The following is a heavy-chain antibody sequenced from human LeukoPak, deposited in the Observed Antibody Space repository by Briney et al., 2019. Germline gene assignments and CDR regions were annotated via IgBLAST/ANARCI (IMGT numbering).Heavy chain of an antibody. Sequence: SETLSLTCAVSGGSISSGGYSWSWIRQPPGKGLEWIGYIYHSGSTYYNPSLKSRVTISVDRSKNQFSLKLSSVTAADTAVYYCTRGGSYYYDSSGYLPYNWFDPWGQGTLVTVSS. J-gene: IGHJ5*02. CDR1: GGSISSGGYS. D-gene: IGHD3-22*01. V-gene: IGHV4-30-2*01. CDR2: IYHSGST. CDR3: TRGGSYYYDSSGYLPYNWFDP.